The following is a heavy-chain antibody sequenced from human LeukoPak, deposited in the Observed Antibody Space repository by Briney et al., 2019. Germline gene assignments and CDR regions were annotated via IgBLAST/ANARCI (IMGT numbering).Heavy chain of an antibody. J-gene: IGHJ4*02. CDR1: GLTFSSYG. V-gene: IGHV3-33*06. D-gene: IGHD4-17*01. CDR2: IWYDGSNK. CDR3: AKDLDYGDYADD. Sequence: GRSLRLSCATSGLTFSSYGMHWVRQAPGKGLEWVAVIWYDGSNKYYADSVKGRFTISRDNSKNTLYLQMNSLRAEDTAVYYCAKDLDYGDYADDWGQGTLVTVSS.